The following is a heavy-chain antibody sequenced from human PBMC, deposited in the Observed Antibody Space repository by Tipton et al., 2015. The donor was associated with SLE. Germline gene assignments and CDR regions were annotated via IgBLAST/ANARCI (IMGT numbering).Heavy chain of an antibody. Sequence: SLRLSCAASGFTFSSYSMNWVRQAPGKGLEWVSYISSSGSTIYYADSVKGRFTISRDNAKNSLYLQMNSLRAEDTAVYYCARVGDRGDSSGYYMDYWGQGTLVTVSS. CDR1: GFTFSSYS. V-gene: IGHV3-48*04. CDR2: ISSSGSTI. CDR3: ARVGDRGDSSGYYMDY. D-gene: IGHD3-22*01. J-gene: IGHJ4*02.